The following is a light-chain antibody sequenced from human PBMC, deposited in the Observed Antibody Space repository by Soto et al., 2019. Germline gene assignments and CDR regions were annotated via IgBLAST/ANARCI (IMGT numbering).Light chain of an antibody. J-gene: IGLJ1*01. Sequence: QSALTQPASVSGSPGQSITISCTGTSSDVGGYHYVSWYQQHPGKAPKLIMYEVSNRPSGVSNRFSGSKSGNTASLTISGLQAEDDADYYCNSYTRKSTGVFGTGTKVTVL. CDR2: EVS. CDR3: NSYTRKSTGV. CDR1: SSDVGGYHY. V-gene: IGLV2-14*01.